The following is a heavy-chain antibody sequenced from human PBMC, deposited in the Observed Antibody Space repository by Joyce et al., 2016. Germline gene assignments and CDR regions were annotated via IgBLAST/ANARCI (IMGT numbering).Heavy chain of an antibody. J-gene: IGHJ4*02. D-gene: IGHD7-27*01. V-gene: IGHV1-3*05. CDR3: TRSLPHGDGDKRATDI. CDR1: GYSFTNYA. Sequence: QVLLVQSGPAQKEPGASMTLSCKTSGYSFTNYALNWGRQAPGQGLEWMGRIHAGSGVKMVSQKFYDRVSSTTDTSASTVYMEMRGLTSADTATYYCTRSLPHGDGDKRATDIWGQGTLVTVSS. CDR2: IHAGSGVK.